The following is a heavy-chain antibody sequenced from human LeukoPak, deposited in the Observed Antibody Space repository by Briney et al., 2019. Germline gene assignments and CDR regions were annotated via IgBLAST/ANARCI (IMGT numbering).Heavy chain of an antibody. D-gene: IGHD6-19*01. V-gene: IGHV3-23*01. CDR1: GFTFSSYA. Sequence: GGSLRLSCAASGFTFSSYAMSWVRQAPGKGLEWVSAISGSGGSTYYADSVKGRFTISRDNFKNTLYLQMNSLRAEDTAVYYCAKLYSSGWFYYFDYWGQGTLVTVSS. CDR3: AKLYSSGWFYYFDY. J-gene: IGHJ4*02. CDR2: ISGSGGST.